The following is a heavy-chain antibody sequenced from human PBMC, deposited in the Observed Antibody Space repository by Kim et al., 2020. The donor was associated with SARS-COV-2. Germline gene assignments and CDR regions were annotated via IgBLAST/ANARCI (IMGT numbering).Heavy chain of an antibody. CDR2: IDPSDSYT. V-gene: IGHV5-10-1*01. CDR1: GYRFTSYW. J-gene: IGHJ5*02. Sequence: GESLKISCKCSGYRFTSYWISWVRQMPGKGLEWMGRIDPSDSYTNYSPSFQGHVTISADKAISTAYLQWSSLKASDTAMYYCARHYYGSGSYYIAWFDPWGQRTLVTVSS. CDR3: ARHYYGSGSYYIAWFDP. D-gene: IGHD3-10*01.